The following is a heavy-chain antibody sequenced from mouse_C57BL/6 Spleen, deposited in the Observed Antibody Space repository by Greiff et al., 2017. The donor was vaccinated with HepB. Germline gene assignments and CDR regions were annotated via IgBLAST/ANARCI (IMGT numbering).Heavy chain of an antibody. CDR1: GYTFTSYT. J-gene: IGHJ4*01. D-gene: IGHD2-4*01. CDR2: INPSSGYT. Sequence: QVQLKESGAELARPGASVKMSCKASGYTFTSYTMHWVKQRPGQGLEWIGYINPSSGYTKYNQKFKDKATLTADKSSSTAYMQLSSLTSEDSAVYYCARKGYYDYDLYYAMDYWGQGTSVTVSS. V-gene: IGHV1-4*01. CDR3: ARKGYYDYDLYYAMDY.